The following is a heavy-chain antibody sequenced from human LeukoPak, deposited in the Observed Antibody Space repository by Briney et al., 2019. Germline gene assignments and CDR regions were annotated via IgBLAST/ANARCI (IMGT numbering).Heavy chain of an antibody. J-gene: IGHJ4*02. D-gene: IGHD1-14*01. V-gene: IGHV6-1*01. CDR3: ARGYRQTLDY. CDR2: TYYRSKWYN. Sequence: SQTLSLTCTISWDSVSSNSVAWNWIRQYPSRGLEWLGRTYYRSKWYNDYAVSVKGRMTINPDTSKNQFSLQLNSVTPEGTAVYYCARGYRQTLDYWGQGTLVTVSS. CDR1: WDSVSSNSVA.